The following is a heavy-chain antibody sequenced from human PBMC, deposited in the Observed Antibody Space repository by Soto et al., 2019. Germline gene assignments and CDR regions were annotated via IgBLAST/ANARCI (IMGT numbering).Heavy chain of an antibody. CDR2: IIPIFGSP. CDR1: GDTFSSYA. D-gene: IGHD3-22*01. J-gene: IGHJ5*02. Sequence: SVKVSCKASGDTFSSYAISWVRQAPGQGLEWMGGIIPIFGSPNCAQKFQGRVTITADESTSTAYMELSSLRSEDTAVYYCTYGPYYDGRWFDPWGQGTLVTVSS. V-gene: IGHV1-69*13. CDR3: TYGPYYDGRWFDP.